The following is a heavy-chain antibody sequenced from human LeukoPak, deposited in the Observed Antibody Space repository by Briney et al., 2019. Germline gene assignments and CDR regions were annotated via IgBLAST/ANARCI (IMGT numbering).Heavy chain of an antibody. Sequence: GESLKISCKGSGYSFTSYWIGWVRQAPGKGLEWVAVIWYDGSNKYYADSVKGRFTISRDNSKNTLYLQMNSLRAEDTAVYYCAKSPYGLGTYAIAGDYWGQGTLVTVSS. V-gene: IGHV3-33*06. CDR1: GYSFTSYW. D-gene: IGHD3-10*01. J-gene: IGHJ4*02. CDR3: AKSPYGLGTYAIAGDY. CDR2: IWYDGSNK.